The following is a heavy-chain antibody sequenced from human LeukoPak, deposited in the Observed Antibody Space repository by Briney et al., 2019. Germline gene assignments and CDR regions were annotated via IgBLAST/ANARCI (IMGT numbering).Heavy chain of an antibody. CDR1: GFAFSTYS. Sequence: GGSLRLPCAASGFAFSTYSMHWVRQAPGKGLEWLALISSDGSNENFADSVKGRFTISRDNSKNTLYLQMNSLRSEDTAIYYCAGDPNRSYFDYWGQGSLVTVSS. D-gene: IGHD1-14*01. J-gene: IGHJ4*02. V-gene: IGHV3-30*01. CDR2: ISSDGSNE. CDR3: AGDPNRSYFDY.